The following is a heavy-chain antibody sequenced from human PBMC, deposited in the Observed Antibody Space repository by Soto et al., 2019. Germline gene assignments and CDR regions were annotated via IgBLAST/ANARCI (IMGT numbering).Heavy chain of an antibody. CDR2: IWYDGSNK. Sequence: QVQLVESGGGVVQPGRSLRLSCTASGFTFSNYGMHWVRQAPGKGLEWVAVIWYDGSNKYYADSVKGRFTISRDNSKNTLYLQMNSLRGEDTAVYYCAREKSNTLDYWGQGTLVTVSS. CDR1: GFTFSNYG. J-gene: IGHJ4*02. CDR3: AREKSNTLDY. V-gene: IGHV3-33*01.